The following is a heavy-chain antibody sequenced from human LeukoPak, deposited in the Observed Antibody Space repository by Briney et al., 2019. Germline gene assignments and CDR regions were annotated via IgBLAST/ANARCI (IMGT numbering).Heavy chain of an antibody. CDR3: AKDSYVSGRPLHTFDV. CDR2: ISGDGDST. Sequence: GGSLRLSCAASGFTFAIHAMTWVRQAPGKGLEWVSGISGDGDSTHYAESVKGQFTTSRDNSQNTLFLQMNSLRVEDTAIYYCAKDSYVSGRPLHTFDVWGQGTMVTVSS. D-gene: IGHD3-10*01. V-gene: IGHV3-23*01. J-gene: IGHJ3*01. CDR1: GFTFAIHA.